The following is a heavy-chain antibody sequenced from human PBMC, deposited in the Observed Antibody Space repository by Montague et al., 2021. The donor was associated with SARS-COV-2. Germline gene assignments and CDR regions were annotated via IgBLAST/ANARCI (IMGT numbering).Heavy chain of an antibody. Sequence: SETLSLTCTVSGGSVSSSTYYWSWTRQPPGKGLEWIGYIYYSGSTXYNPSLKSRVTISVDTSKNQFSLKLSSVTAADTAVYYCARVFPRCLHFDPYFDYWGQGTLVTVSS. CDR3: ARVFPRCLHFDPYFDY. CDR2: IYYSGST. D-gene: IGHD5-24*01. CDR1: GGSVSSSTYY. J-gene: IGHJ4*02. V-gene: IGHV4-61*01.